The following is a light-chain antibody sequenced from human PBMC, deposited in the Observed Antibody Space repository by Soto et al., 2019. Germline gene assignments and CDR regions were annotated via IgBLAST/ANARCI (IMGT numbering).Light chain of an antibody. J-gene: IGLJ1*01. CDR1: SSDVGGYNY. CDR2: DVT. CDR3: CSYAGSYIYV. V-gene: IGLV2-11*01. Sequence: QSALTQPRSVSGSPGQSVTISCTGTSSDVGGYNYVSWDQQHPDKAPKVMIYDVTKRPSGVPDRFSGSKSGNTASLTISGLQAEVEADYYCCSYAGSYIYVFGTG.